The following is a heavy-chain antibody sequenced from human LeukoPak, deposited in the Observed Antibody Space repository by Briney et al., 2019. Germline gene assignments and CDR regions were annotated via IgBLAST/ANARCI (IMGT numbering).Heavy chain of an antibody. CDR1: GGSISSYY. CDR3: AREGEDDYGNWFDP. D-gene: IGHD4-17*01. J-gene: IGHJ5*02. V-gene: IGHV4-59*01. CDR2: IYYSGST. Sequence: SETLSLTCTVSGGSISSYYWSWIRQPPGKGLERIGYIYYSGSTNYNPSLKSRVTISVDTSKNQFSLKLSSVTAADTAVYYCAREGEDDYGNWFDPGGQGTLVTVSS.